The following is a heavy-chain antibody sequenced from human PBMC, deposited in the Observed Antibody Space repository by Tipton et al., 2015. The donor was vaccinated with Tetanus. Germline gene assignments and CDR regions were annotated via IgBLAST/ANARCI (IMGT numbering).Heavy chain of an antibody. D-gene: IGHD1-26*01. Sequence: SLRLSCAASGFTFSNYGMHWVRQAPGKGLIWVSRINSDGSTTSYADSVKGRCTISRDDAKNTLHLQMNSLRAEDTAVYYCARGRTDAWELLGDWGQGTLVTVSS. V-gene: IGHV3-74*01. CDR1: GFTFSNYG. CDR2: INSDGSTT. J-gene: IGHJ4*02. CDR3: ARGRTDAWELLGD.